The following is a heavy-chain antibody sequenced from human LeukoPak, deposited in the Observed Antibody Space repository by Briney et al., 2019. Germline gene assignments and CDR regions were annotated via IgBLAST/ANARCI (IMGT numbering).Heavy chain of an antibody. CDR3: ARLVGYCSGGSCPEPYYFDY. CDR2: IIPIPGIA. D-gene: IGHD2-15*01. Sequence: SVKVSCKASGGTFSSYAISWVRQAPGQGLEWMGRIIPIPGIANYAQKFQGRVTITADKSTSTAYMELSSLRSEDTAVYYCARLVGYCSGGSCPEPYYFDYWGQGTLVTVSS. J-gene: IGHJ4*02. V-gene: IGHV1-69*04. CDR1: GGTFSSYA.